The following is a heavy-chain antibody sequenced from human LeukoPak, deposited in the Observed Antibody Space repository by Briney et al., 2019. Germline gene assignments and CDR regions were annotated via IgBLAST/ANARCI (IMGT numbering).Heavy chain of an antibody. CDR2: IYYSGSI. Sequence: SETLSLTCTVSGGSISSYYWSWIRQPPGKGLEWIGYIYYSGSINYNPSLKSRVTISVDTSKNQFSLKLSSVTAADTAVYYCARVNYYDSSGYSDYFDYWGQGTLVTVSS. V-gene: IGHV4-59*01. CDR3: ARVNYYDSSGYSDYFDY. J-gene: IGHJ4*02. D-gene: IGHD3-22*01. CDR1: GGSISSYY.